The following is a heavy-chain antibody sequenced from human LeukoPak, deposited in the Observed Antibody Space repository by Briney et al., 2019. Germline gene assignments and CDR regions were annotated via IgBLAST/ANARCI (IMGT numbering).Heavy chain of an antibody. D-gene: IGHD1-26*01. V-gene: IGHV3-23*01. J-gene: IGHJ6*03. CDR3: AKDHSGSYDMDV. CDR1: EFTFSSYA. CDR2: ISGSGGST. Sequence: PGGSLRLSCAASEFTFSSYAMSWVRQAPGQGLEWVSAISGSGGSTYYADSVKGRFTISRDNSKNTLYLQMNSLRAEDTAVYYCAKDHSGSYDMDVWGKGTTVTVSS.